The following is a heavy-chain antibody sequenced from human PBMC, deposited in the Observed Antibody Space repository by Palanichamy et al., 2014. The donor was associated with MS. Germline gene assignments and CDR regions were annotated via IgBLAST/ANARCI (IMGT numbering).Heavy chain of an antibody. V-gene: IGHV5-51*01. CDR3: ARRPSHHDSRSFHYKGMDV. CDR2: IFPRDSKT. D-gene: IGHD3-10*01. J-gene: IGHJ6*02. Sequence: EVQLVQSGAEVKKPGESLKISCQTSGFTFTDYWIAWVRQMPGKGLEWMGIIFPRDSKTIYSPAFQGQVVISADKSVSAAHIQWSTVRASDTATYFCARRPSHHDSRSFHYKGMDVWGQGTTVTV. CDR1: GFTFTDYW.